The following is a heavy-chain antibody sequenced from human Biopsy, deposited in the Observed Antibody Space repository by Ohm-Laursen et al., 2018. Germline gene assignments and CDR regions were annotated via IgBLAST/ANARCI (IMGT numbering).Heavy chain of an antibody. CDR3: ARTPRDSFWSGSYKRGLWFDP. CDR2: LAFSSGRT. Sequence: LSLTCAASGFDFRNYDLTWIRQAPGKGLEWVASLAFSSGRTYYADSVKGRFTISRDDSQNTLYLQMDSLRVADTAVYYCARTPRDSFWSGSYKRGLWFDPWGQGTLVIVSS. D-gene: IGHD3-3*01. J-gene: IGHJ5*02. CDR1: GFDFRNYD. V-gene: IGHV3-23*01.